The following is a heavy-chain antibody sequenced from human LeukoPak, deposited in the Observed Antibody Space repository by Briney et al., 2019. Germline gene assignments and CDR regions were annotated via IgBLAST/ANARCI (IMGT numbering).Heavy chain of an antibody. V-gene: IGHV3-30*18. CDR3: AKDLAAAAGTNLGY. CDR1: GFTFSSYG. D-gene: IGHD6-13*01. CDR2: ISYDGSNK. Sequence: SGGSLRLSCAASGFTFSSYGMHWVRQAPGKGLEWVAVISYDGSNKYYADSVKGRFTISRDNSENTLYLQMNSLRAEDTAVYYCAKDLAAAAGTNLGYWGQGTLVTVSS. J-gene: IGHJ4*02.